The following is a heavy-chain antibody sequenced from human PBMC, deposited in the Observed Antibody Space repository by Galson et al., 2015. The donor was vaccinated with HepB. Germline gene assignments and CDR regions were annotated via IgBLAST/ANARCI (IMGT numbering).Heavy chain of an antibody. CDR3: AKAVRSGYDSPLCDY. Sequence: SLRLSCAASGFTFSSYAMSWVRQAPGKGLEWVSAISGSGGSTYYADSVKGRFTISRDNSKNTLYLQMNSLRAEDTAVYYCAKAVRSGYDSPLCDYWGQGTLVTVSS. D-gene: IGHD5-12*01. CDR1: GFTFSSYA. V-gene: IGHV3-23*01. J-gene: IGHJ4*02. CDR2: ISGSGGST.